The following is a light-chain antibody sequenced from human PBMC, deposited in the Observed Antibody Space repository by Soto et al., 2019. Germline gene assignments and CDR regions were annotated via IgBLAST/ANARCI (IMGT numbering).Light chain of an antibody. CDR3: QQYDSSPIT. CDR1: QSVSSSY. V-gene: IGKV3-20*01. J-gene: IGKJ5*01. CDR2: GAS. Sequence: ENVLTQSPGTLSLSPGERATRSCRASQSVSSSYLAWYQQKPGQAPSLLIYGASRRATGIPDRFSGSGSGTDFTLTISRLEPEDFAVYYCQQYDSSPITFGQGTRLEIK.